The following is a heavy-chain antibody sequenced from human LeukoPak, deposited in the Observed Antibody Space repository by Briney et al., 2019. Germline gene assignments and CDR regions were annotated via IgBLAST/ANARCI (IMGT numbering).Heavy chain of an antibody. J-gene: IGHJ4*02. CDR2: ITGNGGST. V-gene: IGHV3-64*02. CDR1: GFTFSTYS. Sequence: GGSLRLSCAASGFTFSTYSMHWVRQAPGKGLEYVSAITGNGGSTYYADSVKGRFTISRDNSKNTLYLQMASLRSEDMAVYYCARGCGGACRGIDYWGQGTLVTVSS. D-gene: IGHD2-21*02. CDR3: ARGCGGACRGIDY.